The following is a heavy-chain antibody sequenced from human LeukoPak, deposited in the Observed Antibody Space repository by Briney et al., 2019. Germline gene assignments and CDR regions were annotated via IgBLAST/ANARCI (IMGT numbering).Heavy chain of an antibody. V-gene: IGHV1-2*02. CDR1: GYTFTGYY. Sequence: ASVKVSCKASGYTFTGYYMHWVRQAPGQGLEWMGWINPNSGGTNYAQKFQGRVTMTRDTSISTAYMELSRLRSDDTAVYYCARDHMVRGVVTDYWGQGTLATVSS. J-gene: IGHJ4*02. CDR2: INPNSGGT. D-gene: IGHD3-10*01. CDR3: ARDHMVRGVVTDY.